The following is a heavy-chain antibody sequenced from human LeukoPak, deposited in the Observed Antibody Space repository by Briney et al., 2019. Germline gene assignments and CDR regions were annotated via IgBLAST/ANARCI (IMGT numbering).Heavy chain of an antibody. CDR3: ARDLQWLYYMDV. J-gene: IGHJ6*03. V-gene: IGHV3-23*01. CDR1: GFTFSSYA. CDR2: ISGNGVST. Sequence: GGSLRLSCAASGFTFSSYAMSWVRQAPGKGLEWVSVISGNGVSTHYADSVKGRFTISRDNSKNTLYLQMNSLRAEDTAVYYCARDLQWLYYMDVWGKGTTVTVPS. D-gene: IGHD3-10*01.